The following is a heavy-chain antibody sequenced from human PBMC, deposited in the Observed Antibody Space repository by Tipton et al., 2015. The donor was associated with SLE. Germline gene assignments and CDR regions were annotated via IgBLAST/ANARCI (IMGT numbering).Heavy chain of an antibody. Sequence: SLRLSCAASGFTFSSYSMNWVRQAPGKGLEWVSSISSSSSYIYYADSVKGRFTISRDNSKNTLYLQMNSLRAEDTAVYYCAKDSGSYLGYWGQGTLVTVSS. J-gene: IGHJ4*02. CDR1: GFTFSSYS. CDR2: ISSSSSYI. CDR3: AKDSGSYLGY. V-gene: IGHV3-21*01. D-gene: IGHD1-26*01.